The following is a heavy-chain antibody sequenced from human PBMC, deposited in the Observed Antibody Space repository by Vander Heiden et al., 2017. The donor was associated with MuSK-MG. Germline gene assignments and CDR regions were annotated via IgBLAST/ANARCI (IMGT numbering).Heavy chain of an antibody. D-gene: IGHD6-13*01. CDR2: IDHSGST. J-gene: IGHJ5*02. V-gene: IGHV4-34*01. CDR1: GGSFSGYY. Sequence: QVQLPQWGAGLLKPSETLSLTCAVYGGSFSGYYWSWIRQPPGKGLEWIGEIDHSGSTNYNPSLKSRVTISVDTAKNQFSLKLSSVTAADTAVYYCARGRQQQLDQGYNWCDPWGQGTLGTVAA. CDR3: ARGRQQQLDQGYNWCDP.